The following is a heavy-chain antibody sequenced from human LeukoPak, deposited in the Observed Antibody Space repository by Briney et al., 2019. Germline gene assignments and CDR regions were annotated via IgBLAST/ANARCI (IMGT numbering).Heavy chain of an antibody. J-gene: IGHJ4*02. CDR3: ARDHPHRAGANDY. Sequence: ASVKVSCKASGYTFTSYGISWVRQAPGQGLEWMGWISAYNGNTNYAQKFQGRVTMTRGTSISTAYMELSRLRSDDTAVYYCARDHPHRAGANDYWGQGTLVTVSS. CDR2: ISAYNGNT. D-gene: IGHD1-26*01. CDR1: GYTFTSYG. V-gene: IGHV1-18*01.